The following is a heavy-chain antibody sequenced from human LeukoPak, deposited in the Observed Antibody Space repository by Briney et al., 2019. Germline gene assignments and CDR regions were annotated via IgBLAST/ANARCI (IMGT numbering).Heavy chain of an antibody. CDR3: ARASYCSGGSCYSDY. J-gene: IGHJ4*02. V-gene: IGHV1-18*01. CDR2: ISAYNGNT. D-gene: IGHD2-15*01. CDR1: GYTFTSYS. Sequence: GASVKVSCKASGYTFTSYSISWVRQAPGQGLEWMGWISAYNGNTIHAQKVKGRVTMTTDTSTSTAYMELRSLKSDDTAVYYCARASYCSGGSCYSDYWGQGTLVTVSS.